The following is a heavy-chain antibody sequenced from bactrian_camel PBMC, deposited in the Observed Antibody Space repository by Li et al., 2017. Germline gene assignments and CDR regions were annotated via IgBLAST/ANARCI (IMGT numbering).Heavy chain of an antibody. CDR1: GFTFSSRA. CDR2: ISPGAGGT. CDR3: AAGFLLGVASLSPSRYDH. J-gene: IGHJ4*01. V-gene: IGHV3S42*01. D-gene: IGHD1*01. Sequence: VQLVESGGGLVQPGGSLRLSCLASGFTFSSRAMSWVRQAPGKGLEWVSSISPGAGGTPTADSVNGRFTISRDSAANTLYLQMHSLQPEDTGVYYCAAGFLLGVASLSPSRYDHWCQGTQVTVS.